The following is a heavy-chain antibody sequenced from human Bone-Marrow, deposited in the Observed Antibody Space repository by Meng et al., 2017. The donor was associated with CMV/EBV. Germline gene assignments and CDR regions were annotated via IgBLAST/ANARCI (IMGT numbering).Heavy chain of an antibody. CDR3: ARWGRDVVVPAVPVGAFDI. CDR1: GFTFDDYA. D-gene: IGHD2-2*01. V-gene: IGHV3-9*01. J-gene: IGHJ3*02. CDR2: ISWNSGSI. Sequence: SLKISCAASGFTFDDYAMHWVRQAPGKGLEWVSGISWNSGSIGYADSVKGRFTISRDNAKNSLYLQMNSLRAEDTALYYCARWGRDVVVPAVPVGAFDIWGQGTIVTVSS.